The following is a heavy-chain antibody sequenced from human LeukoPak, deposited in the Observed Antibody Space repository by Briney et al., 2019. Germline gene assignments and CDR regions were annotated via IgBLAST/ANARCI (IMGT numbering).Heavy chain of an antibody. CDR1: GFTFGDYA. CDR3: ARGAADRNNYYYYIDV. D-gene: IGHD1/OR15-1a*01. J-gene: IGHJ6*03. CDR2: INHTGTT. V-gene: IGHV4-34*01. Sequence: GTLRLSCTASGFTFGDYAMSWVRQAPGKGLEWIGEINHTGTTNYNPSLKSRFTISVDTSKNQFSLKLTSVTAADTAVYYCARGAADRNNYYYYIDVWGKGTTVTVSS.